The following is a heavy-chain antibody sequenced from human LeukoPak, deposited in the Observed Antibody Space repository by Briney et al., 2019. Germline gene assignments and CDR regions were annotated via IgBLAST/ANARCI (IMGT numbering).Heavy chain of an antibody. CDR3: ARDGDDAFDI. Sequence: SETLPLTCTVSGGSISSYYWSWIRQPPGKGLEWIGYIYYSGSTNYNPSLKSRVTISVDTSKNQFSLKLSSVTAADTAVYYCARDGDDAFDIWGQGTMVTVSS. V-gene: IGHV4-59*01. D-gene: IGHD7-27*01. CDR1: GGSISSYY. CDR2: IYYSGST. J-gene: IGHJ3*02.